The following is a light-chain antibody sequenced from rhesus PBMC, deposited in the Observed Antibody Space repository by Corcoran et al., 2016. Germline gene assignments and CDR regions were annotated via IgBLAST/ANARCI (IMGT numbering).Light chain of an antibody. V-gene: IGKV1-22*01. Sequence: DIQMTQSPSSLSASVGDTVTITCRASQSISSWLAWYQQKPGKAPKLLIYKASSLKSGVPSRFSGSGAGTDFTLTISGLQSEDFATYYCQQYSSSPRTFGQGTKVEIQ. CDR2: KAS. J-gene: IGKJ1*01. CDR3: QQYSSSPRT. CDR1: QSISSW.